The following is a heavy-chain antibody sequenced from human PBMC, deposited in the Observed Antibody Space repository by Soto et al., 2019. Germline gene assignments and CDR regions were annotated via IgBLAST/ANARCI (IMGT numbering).Heavy chain of an antibody. D-gene: IGHD1-20*01. Sequence: ETMSLTCTFSCRSVSVEYYYWSWIRQPPWRRLEWIWHIYHTGSTNFNPSLKSRVTMSVETSKNKFSLTLNSVTAAATAVYYSAGGNWKWDHWGQGTLVTVSS. J-gene: IGHJ4*02. CDR2: IYHTGST. CDR1: CRSVSVEYYY. CDR3: AGGNWKWDH. V-gene: IGHV4-61*01.